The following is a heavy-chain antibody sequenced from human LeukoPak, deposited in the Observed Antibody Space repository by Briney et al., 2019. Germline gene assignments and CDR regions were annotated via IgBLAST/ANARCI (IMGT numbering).Heavy chain of an antibody. V-gene: IGHV4-61*02. Sequence: PSETLSLTCTVSGGSISSGSYYWSWIRQPAGKGLEWIGRIYTSGSTNYNPSLKSRVTISVDTSKNQFSLKLSSVTAADTAVYYCARDGVGSGSYYKSGYYYYGMDVWGQGTTVTVSS. J-gene: IGHJ6*02. CDR3: ARDGVGSGSYYKSGYYYYGMDV. CDR2: IYTSGST. CDR1: GGSISSGSYY. D-gene: IGHD3-10*01.